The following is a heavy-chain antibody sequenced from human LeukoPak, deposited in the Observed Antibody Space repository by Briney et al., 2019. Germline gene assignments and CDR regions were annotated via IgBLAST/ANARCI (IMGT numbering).Heavy chain of an antibody. Sequence: GGSLRLSCAASGFTFSSYAMSRVRQAPGKGLEWVSAISGSGGSTYYADSVKGRFSISRDNSKNTLYLQMNSLRAEDTAVYYCAKVLAGIAAQFSYYYYMDVWGKGTTVTVSS. CDR2: ISGSGGST. CDR3: AKVLAGIAAQFSYYYYMDV. CDR1: GFTFSSYA. J-gene: IGHJ6*03. D-gene: IGHD6-13*01. V-gene: IGHV3-23*01.